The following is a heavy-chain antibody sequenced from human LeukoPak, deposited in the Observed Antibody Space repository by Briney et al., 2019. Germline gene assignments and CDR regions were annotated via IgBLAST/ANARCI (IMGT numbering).Heavy chain of an antibody. J-gene: IGHJ4*02. CDR3: ARGPEADWVPRGYSYGYPDY. Sequence: GASVKVSCKASGYTFTGYYMHWVRQAPGQGLEWMGWINPNSGGTNYAQKFQGRVTMTRDTSISTAYMELSRLRSDDTAVYYCARGPEADWVPRGYSYGYPDYWGQGTLVTVSS. D-gene: IGHD5-18*01. CDR2: INPNSGGT. CDR1: GYTFTGYY. V-gene: IGHV1-2*02.